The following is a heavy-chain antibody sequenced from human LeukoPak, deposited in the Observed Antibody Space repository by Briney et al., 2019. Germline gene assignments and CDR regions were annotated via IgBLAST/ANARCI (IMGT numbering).Heavy chain of an antibody. D-gene: IGHD2-2*01. V-gene: IGHV4-61*02. J-gene: IGHJ3*02. Sequence: SETLSLTCTVSGGSISSGSYYWSWIRQPAGKGLEWIGRIYTSGSTNYNPSLKSRVTISVDTSKNQCSLKLSSVTAADTAVYYCARAGVYCSSTSCQRSDAFDIWGQGTMVTVSS. CDR3: ARAGVYCSSTSCQRSDAFDI. CDR2: IYTSGST. CDR1: GGSISSGSYY.